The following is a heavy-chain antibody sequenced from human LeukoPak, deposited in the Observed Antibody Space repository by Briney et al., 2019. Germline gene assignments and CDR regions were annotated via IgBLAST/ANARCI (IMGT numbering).Heavy chain of an antibody. Sequence: AGGSLRLSCAASGFTFSSYWMSWVRQAPGKGLEWVANIKQDGSEKYYVDSVKGRFTISRDNAKNSLYLQMNSLRAEDTAVYYCAKKTDFWSGYFASWGQGTLVTVSP. V-gene: IGHV3-7*03. CDR2: IKQDGSEK. CDR1: GFTFSSYW. CDR3: AKKTDFWSGYFAS. J-gene: IGHJ5*02. D-gene: IGHD3-3*01.